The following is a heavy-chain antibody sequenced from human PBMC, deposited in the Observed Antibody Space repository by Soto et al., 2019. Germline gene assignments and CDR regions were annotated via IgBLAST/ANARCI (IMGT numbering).Heavy chain of an antibody. Sequence: QVKLVESGGGVVQPGRSLRLSCAASGFTFRNFGMHWVRQAPGKGLEWVAVIWYDGSDQYYADSVKGRFTISRDNSKNMLYLQMNSLRAEDTAVYYCARGVELDYYYMDAWGQGTTVSVSS. D-gene: IGHD6-6*01. CDR1: GFTFRNFG. V-gene: IGHV3-33*01. J-gene: IGHJ6*03. CDR2: IWYDGSDQ. CDR3: ARGVELDYYYMDA.